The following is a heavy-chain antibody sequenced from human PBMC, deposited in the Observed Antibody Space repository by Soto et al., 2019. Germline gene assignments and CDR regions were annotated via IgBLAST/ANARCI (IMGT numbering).Heavy chain of an antibody. D-gene: IGHD3-10*01. J-gene: IGHJ3*02. Sequence: QVQLVESGGGVVQPGRSLRLSCAASGFMFSGFGMHWVRQAPGKGLQWVAGISKDGSKKYYADSVKGRFTISRDNSKKTVYLQMNSLRAEDTAVYYCANPSGYYFGLGSHDEASDMWGQGTGVTVFS. CDR1: GFMFSGFG. CDR2: ISKDGSKK. V-gene: IGHV3-30*18. CDR3: ANPSGYYFGLGSHDEASDM.